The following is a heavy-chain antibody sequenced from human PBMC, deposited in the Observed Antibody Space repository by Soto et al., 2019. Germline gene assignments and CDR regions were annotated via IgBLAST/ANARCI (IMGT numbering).Heavy chain of an antibody. Sequence: GGSLRLSCAASGFTFDDYAMHWVRQAPGKGLEWVSGISWNSGSIGYADSVKGRFTISRDNAKNSLYLQMNSLRAEDTALYYCVKGSPVVAAGPDYRGQGTLVTVSS. J-gene: IGHJ4*02. V-gene: IGHV3-9*01. CDR1: GFTFDDYA. CDR3: VKGSPVVAAGPDY. D-gene: IGHD2-15*01. CDR2: ISWNSGSI.